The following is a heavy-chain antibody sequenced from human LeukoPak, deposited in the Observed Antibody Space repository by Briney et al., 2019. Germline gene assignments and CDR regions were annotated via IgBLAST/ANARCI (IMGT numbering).Heavy chain of an antibody. Sequence: PGRSLRLSCAASGFTFDDYATHWVRQAPGKGLEWVSGISWNSGSIGYADSVKGRFTISRDNAKNSLYLQMNSLRAEDTALYYCAKDQGGYSYGTFHYWGQGTLVTVSS. CDR3: AKDQGGYSYGTFHY. J-gene: IGHJ4*02. V-gene: IGHV3-9*01. D-gene: IGHD5-18*01. CDR1: GFTFDDYA. CDR2: ISWNSGSI.